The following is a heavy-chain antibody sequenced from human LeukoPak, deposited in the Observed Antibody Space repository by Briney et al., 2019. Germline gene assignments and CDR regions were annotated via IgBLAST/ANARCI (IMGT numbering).Heavy chain of an antibody. CDR1: GYTFTGYY. J-gene: IGHJ5*02. CDR3: ARGGLSGSYPYNWFDP. V-gene: IGHV1-2*02. Sequence: ASVKVSCKASGYTFTGYYMHWVRQAPGQGLEWMGWINPNSGGTNYAQKLQGRVTMTTDTSTSTAYMELRSLRSDDTAVYYCARGGLSGSYPYNWFDPWGQGTLVTVSS. D-gene: IGHD1-26*01. CDR2: INPNSGGT.